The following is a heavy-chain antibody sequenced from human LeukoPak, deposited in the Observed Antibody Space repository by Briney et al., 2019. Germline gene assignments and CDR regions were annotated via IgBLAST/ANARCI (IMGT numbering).Heavy chain of an antibody. Sequence: ASVTVSCKASGYTFTDYYLHWVRQAPGQGLEWMGWINTNNGVTKYGQNFQGTVTMTRDTSVSTAYMELSRLRSDDTAVYYCARDGSRTAFDVWGQGTMVSVSS. J-gene: IGHJ3*01. CDR1: GYTFTDYY. CDR2: INTNNGVT. V-gene: IGHV1-2*02. CDR3: ARDGSRTAFDV. D-gene: IGHD2-2*03.